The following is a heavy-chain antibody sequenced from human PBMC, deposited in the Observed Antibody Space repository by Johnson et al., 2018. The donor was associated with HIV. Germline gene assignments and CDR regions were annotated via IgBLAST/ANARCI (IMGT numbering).Heavy chain of an antibody. CDR1: GFSFSSYG. D-gene: IGHD5/OR15-5a*01. Sequence: QVQLVESGGGVVQPGRSLRLSCAASGFSFSSYGMHWVRQAPGKGLEWVAVISYDGSNKYYADSVKGRFTISRDNSKNTLYLQMNSLRAEDTAVYYCAKSSRVSTTFDAFDIWGQGTMVIVSS. CDR3: AKSSRVSTTFDAFDI. CDR2: ISYDGSNK. J-gene: IGHJ3*02. V-gene: IGHV3-30*18.